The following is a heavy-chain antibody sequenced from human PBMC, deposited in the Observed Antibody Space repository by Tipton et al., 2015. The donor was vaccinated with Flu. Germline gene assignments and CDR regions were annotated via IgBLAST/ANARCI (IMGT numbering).Heavy chain of an antibody. CDR1: SGSIRSTNYF. V-gene: IGHV4-39*07. J-gene: IGHJ5*02. Sequence: TLSLTCTVSSGSIRSTNYFCAWIRQPPGKRLELIGSIYPSGTTYYNPSLKSRVTISVDTSKNQLSLRLNSVTAADTAVYYCARYEAVADISTYNWFDPWGPGILVTVSS. CDR3: ARYEAVADISTYNWFDP. D-gene: IGHD6-13*01. CDR2: IYPSGTT.